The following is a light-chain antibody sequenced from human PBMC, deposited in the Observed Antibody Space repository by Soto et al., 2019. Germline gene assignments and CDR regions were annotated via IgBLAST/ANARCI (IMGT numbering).Light chain of an antibody. Sequence: QAVVTQPPSASGSPGQSVTISCTGTSSDVGGYNYVSWYQQHPGKAPKLMIYEVSKRPSGVPDRFSGSKSGNTASLTVSGLQAEDEADYYCSSYAGSNNPAVLGGGTQLTVL. J-gene: IGLJ7*01. CDR3: SSYAGSNNPAV. V-gene: IGLV2-8*01. CDR2: EVS. CDR1: SSDVGGYNY.